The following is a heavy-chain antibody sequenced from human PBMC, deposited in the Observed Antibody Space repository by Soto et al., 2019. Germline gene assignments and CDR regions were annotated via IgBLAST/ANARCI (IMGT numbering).Heavy chain of an antibody. D-gene: IGHD2-21*02. CDR3: VRRVTDYGMDV. J-gene: IGHJ6*02. V-gene: IGHV3-74*01. Sequence: VHCILQAPGKGLVWVSRINSDGSSTSYADSVKGRFTISRDNAKNTLYLQMNSLRAEDTAVYYCVRRVTDYGMDVWGQGTTVTVSS. CDR2: INSDGSST.